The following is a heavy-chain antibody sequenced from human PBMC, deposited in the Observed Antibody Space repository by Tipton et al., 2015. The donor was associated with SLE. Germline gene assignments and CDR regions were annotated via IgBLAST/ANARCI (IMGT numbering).Heavy chain of an antibody. CDR1: GFTFSNYA. D-gene: IGHD3-3*01. CDR2: ISYDGSNK. Sequence: SLRLSCAASGFTFSNYAMPWVRQAPGKGLEWVAVISYDGSNKYYADSVKGRFTITRDNSKNTLYLQMNSLRAEDTAVYYCARGAIFGAYYYYMNVWGKGTTVTVSS. CDR3: ARGAIFGAYYYYMNV. J-gene: IGHJ6*03. V-gene: IGHV3-30*04.